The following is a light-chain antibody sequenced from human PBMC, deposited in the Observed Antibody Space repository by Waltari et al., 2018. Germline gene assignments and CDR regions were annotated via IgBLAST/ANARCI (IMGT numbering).Light chain of an antibody. Sequence: EIVMMRSPGTLFASPGERVILSCRASQSVGSNLAWYQQKPGQAPRLLIYGASTRATDIPGTFSGSGSGTGFTLTISSLQSEDFALYYCQQYYNWPRTFGQGTKVEIK. V-gene: IGKV3-15*01. CDR1: QSVGSN. J-gene: IGKJ1*01. CDR3: QQYYNWPRT. CDR2: GAS.